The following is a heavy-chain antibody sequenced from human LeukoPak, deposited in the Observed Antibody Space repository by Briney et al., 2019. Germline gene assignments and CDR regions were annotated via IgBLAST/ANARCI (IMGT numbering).Heavy chain of an antibody. CDR1: GESLNSYY. D-gene: IGHD6-19*01. CDR3: ARGAWAGRLAS. V-gene: IGHV4-34*01. J-gene: IGHJ4*02. Sequence: PSETLSLTCAVYGESLNSYYWSWIRQPPGKGLEWIGEIYESGSTEYNPSLKSRVTISMVPSKQQFSLSLSSVTAADTAVYYCARGAWAGRLASWGLGTPVIVSS. CDR2: IYESGST.